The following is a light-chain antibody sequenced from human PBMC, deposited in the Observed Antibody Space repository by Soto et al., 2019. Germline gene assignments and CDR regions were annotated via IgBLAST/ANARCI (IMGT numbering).Light chain of an antibody. CDR3: TSYGGSNNVV. V-gene: IGLV2-8*01. CDR2: EVS. Sequence: QSALTQPPSASGSPGQSVAISCTGTSSDVGGYNYVSWYQQHPGKAPKLMISEVSKRPSGVPDRFSGSKSGNTASLTVSGLQAEDEDDYYCTSYGGSNNVVFGGGTKLTVL. J-gene: IGLJ2*01. CDR1: SSDVGGYNY.